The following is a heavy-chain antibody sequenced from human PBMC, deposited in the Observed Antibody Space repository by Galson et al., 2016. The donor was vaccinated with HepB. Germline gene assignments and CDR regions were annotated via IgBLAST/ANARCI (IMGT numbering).Heavy chain of an antibody. V-gene: IGHV3-23*01. D-gene: IGHD3-3*01. Sequence: SLRLSCAASGFTLNDHAMSWVRQATGTGLEWVSGISGSSGITFYADSVEGRFIISRDTSKNSLYLHMNSLRVEDTAMYFCARSFGRTSSLFVDSWGQGTLVTVSS. J-gene: IGHJ4*02. CDR2: ISGSSGIT. CDR1: GFTLNDHA. CDR3: ARSFGRTSSLFVDS.